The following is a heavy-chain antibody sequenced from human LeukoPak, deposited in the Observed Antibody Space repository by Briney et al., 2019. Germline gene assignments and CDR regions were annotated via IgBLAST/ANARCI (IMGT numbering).Heavy chain of an antibody. CDR3: AREPRDGYNFGYFDY. CDR1: GGSISSHY. V-gene: IGHV4-59*11. Sequence: SETLSLTCTVSGGSISSHYWSWIRQPPGKGLEWIGYIYYSGSTNYNLSLKSRVTISVDTSKNQFSLKLSSVTAADTAVYYCAREPRDGYNFGYFDYWGQGTLVTVSS. D-gene: IGHD5-24*01. CDR2: IYYSGST. J-gene: IGHJ4*02.